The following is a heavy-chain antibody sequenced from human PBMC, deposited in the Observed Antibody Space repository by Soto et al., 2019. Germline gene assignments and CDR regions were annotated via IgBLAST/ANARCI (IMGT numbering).Heavy chain of an antibody. Sequence: QVQLVESGGGVVQPGRSLRLSCAASGFTFSSYGMHWVRQAPGKGLEWVAVIWYDGSKKYYADSVKGRFTISRDNSKNTLYLQMNSLRAEDTAVYYCSRDHGWFYFDYWGQGTLVTVSS. J-gene: IGHJ4*02. CDR1: GFTFSSYG. CDR2: IWYDGSKK. D-gene: IGHD6-19*01. CDR3: SRDHGWFYFDY. V-gene: IGHV3-33*01.